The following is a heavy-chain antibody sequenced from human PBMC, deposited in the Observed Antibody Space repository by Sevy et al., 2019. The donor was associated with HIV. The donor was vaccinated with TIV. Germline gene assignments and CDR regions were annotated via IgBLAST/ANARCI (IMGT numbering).Heavy chain of an antibody. D-gene: IGHD1-26*01. J-gene: IGHJ1*01. CDR3: AVFPSGHDVPFFES. CDR2: IYWDDDE. Sequence: SGPTLVNPTQTLALTCTFSGSSLYISGVGVAWIRQPPGKDLEWLAVIYWDDDEHYSPSLKNRLTITKDTSKNQVVLTMTTIDTVDTATYFCAVFPSGHDVPFFESWGHGLLVTVSS. V-gene: IGHV2-5*02. CDR1: GSSLYISGVG.